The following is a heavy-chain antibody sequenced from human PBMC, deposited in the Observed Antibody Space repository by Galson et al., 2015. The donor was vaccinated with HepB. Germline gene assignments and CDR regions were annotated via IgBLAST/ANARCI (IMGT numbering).Heavy chain of an antibody. Sequence: SLRLSCAGSGFNFGTYTMNWVRQAPGKGLDWVSYIFSSQTTVYYADSVKGRFTISRDNSKNTLYLQMNSLTAEDTAVYYCARDTLYYYDTSGYYDDAFDIRGQGTMVTVSS. CDR2: IFSSQTTV. V-gene: IGHV3-48*01. D-gene: IGHD3-22*01. CDR1: GFNFGTYT. CDR3: ARDTLYYYDTSGYYDDAFDI. J-gene: IGHJ3*02.